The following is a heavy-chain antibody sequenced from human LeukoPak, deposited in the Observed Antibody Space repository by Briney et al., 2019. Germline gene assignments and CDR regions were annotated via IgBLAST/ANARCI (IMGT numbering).Heavy chain of an antibody. Sequence: GGSLRLSCTASGFTFCDYAMSWVRQAPGRGLEWVGFIRSKAYGGTTEYAASVKGRFTISRDDSKSIAYLQMNSLKTEDTAVYYCTRRSLAAAGYFDYWGQGTLVTVSS. V-gene: IGHV3-49*04. CDR1: GFTFCDYA. CDR3: TRRSLAAAGYFDY. CDR2: IRSKAYGGTT. D-gene: IGHD6-13*01. J-gene: IGHJ4*02.